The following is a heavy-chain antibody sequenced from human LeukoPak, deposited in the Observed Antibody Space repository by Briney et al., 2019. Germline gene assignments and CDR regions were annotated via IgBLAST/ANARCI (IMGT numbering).Heavy chain of an antibody. Sequence: GGSLRLSCAASGFGNDWMDWVRPAPGEGLEWVANIKYDGSEKYYVDSVNGRFTISRDNAKKLVYLQMNSLRAEDTAVYYCSRSLDEWGQGTLVTVSS. CDR1: GFGNDW. CDR3: SRSLDE. J-gene: IGHJ4*02. V-gene: IGHV3-7*01. CDR2: IKYDGSEK.